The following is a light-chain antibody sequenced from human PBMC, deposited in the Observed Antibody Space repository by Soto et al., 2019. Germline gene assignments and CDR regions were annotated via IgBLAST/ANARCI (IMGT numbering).Light chain of an antibody. CDR3: QQANSFPIT. V-gene: IGKV1-12*01. CDR1: QSVNSW. J-gene: IGKJ5*01. CDR2: AAS. Sequence: DIQMTQSPSTLSASVGDRVTLTCRASQSVNSWLAWYQQKPGKAPKLLIYAASSLQSGVPSRFSGSGSGTDFTLTISSLQPEDFATYYCQQANSFPITFGQGTRLEIK.